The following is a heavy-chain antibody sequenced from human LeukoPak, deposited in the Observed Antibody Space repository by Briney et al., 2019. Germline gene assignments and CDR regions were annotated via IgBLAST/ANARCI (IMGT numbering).Heavy chain of an antibody. D-gene: IGHD3-3*01. J-gene: IGHJ4*02. CDR1: GFSVSSNN. V-gene: IGHV3-66*01. CDR2: IYSGGNT. Sequence: GGSLRLSCAASGFSVSSNNMNWVRQAPGKGLEWVSIIYSGGNTHYADSVKGRFTISRDNSKNTLYLQMNSVRAEDTAVYYCARDLFWSGYSRKTFDYWGQGTLVTVSS. CDR3: ARDLFWSGYSRKTFDY.